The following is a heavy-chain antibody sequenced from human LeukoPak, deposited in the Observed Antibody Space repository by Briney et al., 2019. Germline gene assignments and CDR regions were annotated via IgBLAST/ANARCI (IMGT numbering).Heavy chain of an antibody. CDR3: AIYSDTYYFDH. Sequence: GESLKISCNGSGYSFTSSWIGWVRQMPGKGLEWMGIIYPGDFDTRYSPSFQGQVTISADKSISTAYLQWSSLKASDTAMYYCAIYSDTYYFDHWGQGTLVTVSS. D-gene: IGHD1-26*01. CDR1: GYSFTSSW. CDR2: IYPGDFDT. V-gene: IGHV5-51*01. J-gene: IGHJ4*02.